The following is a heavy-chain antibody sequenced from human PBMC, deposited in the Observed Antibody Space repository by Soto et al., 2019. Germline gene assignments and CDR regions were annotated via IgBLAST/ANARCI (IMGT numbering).Heavy chain of an antibody. CDR3: ARDSLGYYYGMDV. CDR1: GGSISSGVYY. CDR2: IYYSGST. J-gene: IGHJ6*02. Sequence: SETLSLTCTVSGGSISSGVYYWSWIRQHPGKGLEWIGYIYYSGSTYYNPSLKSRVTISVDTSKNQFSLKLSSVTAADTAVYYCARDSLGYYYGMDVWGQGTTVTVSS. V-gene: IGHV4-31*03.